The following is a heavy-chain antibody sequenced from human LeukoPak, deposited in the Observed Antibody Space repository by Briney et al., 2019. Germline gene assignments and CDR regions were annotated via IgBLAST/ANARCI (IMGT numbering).Heavy chain of an antibody. D-gene: IGHD2-2*02. J-gene: IGHJ6*02. CDR2: ISGDSHTI. Sequence: GGSLRLSCEGSGFTINYFSLNWVRQAPGKGLEWVSHISGDSHTIYYGDSVKGRFTISRDNSKNTLYLQMNSLRAEDTAVYYCAKVYGYYYYGMDVWGQGTTVTVSS. V-gene: IGHV3-48*01. CDR3: AKVYGYYYYGMDV. CDR1: GFTINYFS.